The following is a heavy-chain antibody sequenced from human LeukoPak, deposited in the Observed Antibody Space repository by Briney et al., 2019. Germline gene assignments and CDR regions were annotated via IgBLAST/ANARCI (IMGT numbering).Heavy chain of an antibody. V-gene: IGHV1-24*01. Sequence: VKVSCKVSGYTLTELSMHWVRQAPGKGLEWMGGFDPEDGETIYAQKFQGRVTMTEDTSTDTAYMELSSLRSEDTAVYYCATVAPMVRGVMVFDPWGQGTLVTVSS. D-gene: IGHD3-10*01. CDR1: GYTLTELS. J-gene: IGHJ5*02. CDR3: ATVAPMVRGVMVFDP. CDR2: FDPEDGET.